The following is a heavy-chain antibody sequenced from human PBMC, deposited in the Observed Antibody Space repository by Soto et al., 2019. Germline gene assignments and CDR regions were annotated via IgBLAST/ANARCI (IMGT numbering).Heavy chain of an antibody. CDR1: GYSFISHG. CDR2: VSGDNGNT. J-gene: IGHJ2*01. Sequence: QAQLVQSGAEVKKPGASVKVSCKASGYSFISHGITWVRQAPGQGLGWMGWVSGDNGNTNYAQKLQGRVTMTTDTSTDTAFMELRSLISYDTAVYYCARLGNWDENWYFDLWGRGTLVIVSS. D-gene: IGHD1-1*01. V-gene: IGHV1-18*04. CDR3: ARLGNWDENWYFDL.